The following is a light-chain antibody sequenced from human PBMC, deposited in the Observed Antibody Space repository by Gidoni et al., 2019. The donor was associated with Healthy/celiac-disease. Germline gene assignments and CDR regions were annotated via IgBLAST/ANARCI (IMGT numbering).Light chain of an antibody. Sequence: QLTQSPSSLSASVGDRVTITCRASQGISSYLAWYQQKPGKAPKLLIYAASTLQSGVPSRFSGSGSGTDFTLTISSLQPEDFATYYCQQLNSYPPWTFGQGTKVEIK. V-gene: IGKV1-9*01. CDR2: AAS. J-gene: IGKJ1*01. CDR3: QQLNSYPPWT. CDR1: QGISSY.